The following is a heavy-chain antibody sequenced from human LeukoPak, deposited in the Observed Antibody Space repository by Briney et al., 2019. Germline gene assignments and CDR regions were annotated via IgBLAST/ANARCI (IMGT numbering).Heavy chain of an antibody. Sequence: SQTLSLTCAVSGGSISSGGYSWSWIRQPPGKGLEWIGYIYHSGSTYYSPSLKSRVTISGDRSKKQFSLNLRSVTAADTAVYYCARNPDPFGDQGAFDIWGLGTTVTVSS. CDR2: IYHSGST. V-gene: IGHV4-30-2*01. D-gene: IGHD3-10*01. J-gene: IGHJ3*02. CDR3: ARNPDPFGDQGAFDI. CDR1: GGSISSGGYS.